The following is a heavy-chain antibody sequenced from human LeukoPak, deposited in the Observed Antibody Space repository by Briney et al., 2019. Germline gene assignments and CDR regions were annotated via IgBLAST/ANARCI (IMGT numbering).Heavy chain of an antibody. CDR3: AIDPEGVPAAKMENYKDV. J-gene: IGHJ6*03. Sequence: SSVKVSSKASRATFTSYAISWVRQAPGQRLEWMGGIIPIFGTASYAQKFQATVTITADESTSTAYMELSSLRSEDTAVYYCAIDPEGVPAAKMENYKDVWGKGATVTDSS. CDR1: RATFTSYA. CDR2: IIPIFGTA. V-gene: IGHV1-69*01. D-gene: IGHD2-2*01.